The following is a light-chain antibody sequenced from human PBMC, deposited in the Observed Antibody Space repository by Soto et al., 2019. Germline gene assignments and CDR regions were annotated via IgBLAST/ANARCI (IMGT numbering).Light chain of an antibody. J-gene: IGKJ2*01. CDR2: SAS. CDR1: QTINRF. V-gene: IGKV1-39*01. CDR3: QQTDSIPYT. Sequence: DIQMTQSPSFLSASVGDRVIITCRASQTINRFLNWHQQKPGKAPRLLIHSASILESGLPSRISGRGSGKSFTLTISGRQPEDVATYYCQQTDSIPYTFGQGNKLAI.